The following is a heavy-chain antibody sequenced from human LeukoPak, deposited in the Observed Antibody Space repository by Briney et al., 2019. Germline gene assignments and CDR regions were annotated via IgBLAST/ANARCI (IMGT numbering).Heavy chain of an antibody. J-gene: IGHJ4*02. D-gene: IGHD3-9*01. CDR3: ARDRYYDILTGYYSPVYFDY. CDR2: IGTAGDP. CDR1: GFTFSNSD. V-gene: IGHV3-13*05. Sequence: PGGSLRLSCAASGFTFSNSDMHWVRQATGKGLEWVSAIGTAGDPYYPGSVKGRFTISRDNSKKTLYLQMNSLRAEDTAVYYCARDRYYDILTGYYSPVYFDYWGQGTLVTVSS.